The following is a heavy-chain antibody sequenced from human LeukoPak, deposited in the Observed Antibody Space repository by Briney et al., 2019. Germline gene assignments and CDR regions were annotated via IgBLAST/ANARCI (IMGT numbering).Heavy chain of an antibody. CDR3: AKKGTSSGYTYFDY. J-gene: IGHJ4*02. Sequence: GGSLRLSCAASGFTFSSYSMNWVRQAPGKGLEWVSHITASGTAMFYADSVKGRFTISRDNSKNTLYLQMNSLTAEDTAVYYCAKKGTSSGYTYFDYWGQGTLVTVSS. CDR2: ITASGTAM. D-gene: IGHD3-22*01. V-gene: IGHV3-23*01. CDR1: GFTFSSYS.